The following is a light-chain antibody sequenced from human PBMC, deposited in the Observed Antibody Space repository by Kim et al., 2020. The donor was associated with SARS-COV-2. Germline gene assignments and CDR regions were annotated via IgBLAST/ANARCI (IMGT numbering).Light chain of an antibody. CDR2: GVS. Sequence: EIVMTQSPATLSVSPGERATLSCRASQSVSNKLAWYQQKPGQAPRLLIYGVSTRATGIPVRFSGSGSGTEFTLTISSLQSEDFAVYYCQHYNNWPPETFGQGTKLEI. CDR1: QSVSNK. J-gene: IGKJ2*01. CDR3: QHYNNWPPET. V-gene: IGKV3-15*01.